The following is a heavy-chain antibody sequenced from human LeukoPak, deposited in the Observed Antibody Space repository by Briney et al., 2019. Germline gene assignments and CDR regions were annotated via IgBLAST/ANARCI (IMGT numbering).Heavy chain of an antibody. CDR1: GGSIGSYY. D-gene: IGHD3-3*01. J-gene: IGHJ4*02. Sequence: SETLSLTCTVSGGSIGSYYWSWIRQPPGKGLEWIGYIYYSGSTNYNPSLKSRVTISVDTSKNQFSLKLSSVTAADTAVYYCARAVDDFWSGYLDYWGQGTLVTVSP. CDR3: ARAVDDFWSGYLDY. CDR2: IYYSGST. V-gene: IGHV4-59*01.